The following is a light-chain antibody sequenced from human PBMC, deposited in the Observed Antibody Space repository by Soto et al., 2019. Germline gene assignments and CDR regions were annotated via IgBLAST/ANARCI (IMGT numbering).Light chain of an antibody. V-gene: IGKV3-20*01. CDR3: QDFGDSPFP. CDR1: ETISSHY. Sequence: EIVLMQSPDTLSLSPGERATLSCRASETISSHYIAWYQQKPGQAPRLLSFGASTRATGIPDRFSGSWSGTDFTLPIGRLEPEEFAVYYCQDFGDSPFPFGPGTKVDIK. CDR2: GAS. J-gene: IGKJ3*01.